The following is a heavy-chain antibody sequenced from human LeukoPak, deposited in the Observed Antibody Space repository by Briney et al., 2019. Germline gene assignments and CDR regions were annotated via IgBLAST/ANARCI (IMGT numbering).Heavy chain of an antibody. CDR2: ISSSCSYI. CDR1: GFTFSSYS. CDR3: ARDDMITFGGVIAIDY. J-gene: IGHJ4*02. V-gene: IGHV3-21*01. D-gene: IGHD3-16*02. Sequence: GGSLRLSCAASGFTFSSYSMNWVRQAPGKGLEWVSSISSSCSYIYYADSVKGRFTISRDNAKNSLYLQMNSLRAEDTAVYYCARDDMITFGGVIAIDYWGQGTLVTVSS.